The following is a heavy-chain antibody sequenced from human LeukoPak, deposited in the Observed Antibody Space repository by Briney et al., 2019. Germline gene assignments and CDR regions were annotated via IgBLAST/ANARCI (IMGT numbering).Heavy chain of an antibody. V-gene: IGHV1-2*02. Sequence: ASVKVSCKASGYTFTGYYMHWVRQAPGQGLEWMGWINPNSGGTNYAQKFQGRVTMTRDTSISTAYMELSRLRSDDTAVYYCARDSYGSGSVYYYYMDVWGKGTTVTVSS. CDR2: INPNSGGT. CDR3: ARDSYGSGSVYYYYMDV. D-gene: IGHD3-10*01. CDR1: GYTFTGYY. J-gene: IGHJ6*03.